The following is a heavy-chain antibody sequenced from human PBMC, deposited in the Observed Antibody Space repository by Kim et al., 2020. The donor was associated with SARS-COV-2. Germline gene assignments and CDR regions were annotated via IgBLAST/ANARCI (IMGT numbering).Heavy chain of an antibody. CDR1: GGSISTYY. D-gene: IGHD3-10*01. Sequence: SETLSLTCTVSGGSISTYYWSWVRQPPGKGLEWFGYIYYTGTTKYNPSLKSRVTISVDTSKNQFSLKLTSVTAADTAVYYCARGGSWFYYFYSWGQGTQV. V-gene: IGHV4-59*01. CDR3: ARGGSWFYYFYS. CDR2: IYYTGTT. J-gene: IGHJ4*02.